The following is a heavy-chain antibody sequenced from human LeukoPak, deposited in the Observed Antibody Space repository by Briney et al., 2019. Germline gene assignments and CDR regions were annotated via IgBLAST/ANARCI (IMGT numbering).Heavy chain of an antibody. Sequence: SETLSLTCTVSGGSVSDYYWSWIRQSPGKGLEWIGYIYYTETSYNPSLKSRVTISVDTSKNQFSLKLSSVTAADTAVYYCARSPYSSGWWYDAFDIWGQGTMVTVSS. J-gene: IGHJ3*02. D-gene: IGHD6-19*01. CDR2: IYYTET. V-gene: IGHV4-59*02. CDR3: ARSPYSSGWWYDAFDI. CDR1: GGSVSDYY.